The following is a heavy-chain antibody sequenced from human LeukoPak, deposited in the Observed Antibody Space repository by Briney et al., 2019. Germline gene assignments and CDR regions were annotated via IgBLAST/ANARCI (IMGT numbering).Heavy chain of an antibody. CDR3: ARSLSGYSKFDY. J-gene: IGHJ4*02. V-gene: IGHV4-59*01. CDR1: GGSFSGYY. D-gene: IGHD5-18*01. CDR2: IYYSGST. Sequence: SETLSLTCAVYGGSFSGYYWSWIRQPPGKGLEWIGYIYYSGSTNYNPSLKSRVTISVDTSKNQFSLKLSSVTAADTAVYYCARSLSGYSKFDYWGQGTLVTVSS.